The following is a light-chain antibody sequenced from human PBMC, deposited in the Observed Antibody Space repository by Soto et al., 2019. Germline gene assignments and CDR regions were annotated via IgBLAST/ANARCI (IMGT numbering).Light chain of an antibody. J-gene: IGLJ1*01. CDR1: SSDVGGYNY. CDR3: SSYTSSSTLV. Sequence: QSALTQPASVSGSPGQSINISCTGTSSDVGGYNYVSWYQQHPGKAPKLMIYEVSNRPSGVSNRFSGSKSGNTASLTISGLQAEDEADYYCSSYTSSSTLVFGTGTQLTVL. V-gene: IGLV2-14*01. CDR2: EVS.